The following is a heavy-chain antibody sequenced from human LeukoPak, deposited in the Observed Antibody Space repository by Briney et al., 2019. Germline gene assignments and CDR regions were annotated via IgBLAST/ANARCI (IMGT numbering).Heavy chain of an antibody. V-gene: IGHV6-1*01. CDR1: GDSVSSNRAA. Sequence: SQTLSLTCAISGDSVSSNRAAWNWFRQSPSRGLEWLGRTYYTSKWYNDYAVSVKSRITINPDTSKNQFSLHLNSVTPEDTAVYYCARQGFRRFDPWGQGTLVTVSS. CDR3: ARQGFRRFDP. D-gene: IGHD3-3*01. CDR2: TYYTSKWYN. J-gene: IGHJ5*02.